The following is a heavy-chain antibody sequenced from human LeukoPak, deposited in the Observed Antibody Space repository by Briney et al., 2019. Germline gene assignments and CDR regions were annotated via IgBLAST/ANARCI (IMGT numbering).Heavy chain of an antibody. CDR3: AADRHSSGWYVGY. CDR2: IVVGSGNT. V-gene: IGHV1-58*01. CDR1: GFTFTSSA. D-gene: IGHD6-19*01. J-gene: IGHJ4*02. Sequence: GTSVKVSCKASGFTFTSSAVQWVRQARGQRLEWIGWIVVGSGNTNYAQKFQERVTITRDMSTSTAYMELSSLRSEDTAVYYCAADRHSSGWYVGYWGQGTLATVSS.